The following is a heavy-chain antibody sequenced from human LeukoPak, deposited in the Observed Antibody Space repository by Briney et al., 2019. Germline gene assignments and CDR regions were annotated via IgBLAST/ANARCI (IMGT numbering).Heavy chain of an antibody. CDR3: ARVRYFDWLFTTGAFDI. CDR2: IYYSGST. V-gene: IGHV4-39*07. D-gene: IGHD3-9*01. J-gene: IGHJ3*02. Sequence: SETLSLTCTVSGGSLSSSSYYCGSIRQPPGKGLEWIGCIYYSGSTNYNPSLKSRVTISVDTSKNTFSLKLSSVTAADTAVYYCARVRYFDWLFTTGAFDIWGQGTMVTVSS. CDR1: GGSLSSSSYY.